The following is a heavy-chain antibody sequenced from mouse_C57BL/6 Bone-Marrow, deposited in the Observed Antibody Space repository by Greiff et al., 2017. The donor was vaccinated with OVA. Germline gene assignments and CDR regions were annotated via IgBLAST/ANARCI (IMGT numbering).Heavy chain of an antibody. D-gene: IGHD2-5*01. V-gene: IGHV1-81*01. J-gene: IGHJ4*01. CDR3: ASAYYSNPLDY. CDR1: GYTFTGYG. CDR2: IYPRSGNT. Sequence: QVQLQQSGAELARPGASVKLSCKASGYTFTGYGISWVKQRTGQGLEWIGEIYPRSGNTYYNEKFKGKATLTADKSSSTAYMELRSLTSEDSAVYFCASAYYSNPLDYWGQGTSVTVSS.